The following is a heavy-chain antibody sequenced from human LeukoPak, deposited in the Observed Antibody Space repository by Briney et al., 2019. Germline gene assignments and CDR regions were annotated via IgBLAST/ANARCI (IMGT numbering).Heavy chain of an antibody. D-gene: IGHD1-20*01. Sequence: SETLSLTCTVSGGSISSYYWSWIRQPPGKGLEWIGYIYYSGSTNYNPSLKSRVTISVDTSKNQFSLKLSSVTAADTAVYYCARDPSGCNWNPYWYFDLWGRGTLVTVSS. J-gene: IGHJ2*01. CDR3: ARDPSGCNWNPYWYFDL. CDR1: GGSISSYY. CDR2: IYYSGST. V-gene: IGHV4-59*01.